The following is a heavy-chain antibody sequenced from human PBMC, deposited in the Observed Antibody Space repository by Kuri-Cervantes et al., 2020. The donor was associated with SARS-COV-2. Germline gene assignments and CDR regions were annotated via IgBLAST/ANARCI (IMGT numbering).Heavy chain of an antibody. CDR3: ARAADYSNYYYYGMDV. CDR1: GFIFNNYG. D-gene: IGHD4-11*01. J-gene: IGHJ6*02. CDR2: IRYDGSNK. V-gene: IGHV3-30*02. Sequence: GGSLRLSCAASGFIFNNYGMHWVRQAPGKGLEWVAFIRYDGSNKYYADSVKGRFTISRDNSKNTLYLQMNSLRAEDTAVYYCARAADYSNYYYYGMDVWGQGTTVTVSS.